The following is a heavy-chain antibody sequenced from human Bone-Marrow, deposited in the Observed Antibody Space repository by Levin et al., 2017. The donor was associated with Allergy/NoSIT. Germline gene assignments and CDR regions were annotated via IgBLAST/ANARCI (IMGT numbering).Heavy chain of an antibody. D-gene: IGHD3-22*01. CDR1: GGSISRSSYY. CDR3: VRRNSFYDHSGSVHDVFDI. CDR2: IYHRGST. V-gene: IGHV4-39*07. J-gene: IGHJ3*02. Sequence: SETLSLTCTVSGGSISRSSYYWVWMRQSPGKGLEWFGNIYHRGSTYYNPSLKSRVTMSVETSKNQFSLKLSSVTAADTAVYYCVRRNSFYDHSGSVHDVFDIWGQGTMVSVSS.